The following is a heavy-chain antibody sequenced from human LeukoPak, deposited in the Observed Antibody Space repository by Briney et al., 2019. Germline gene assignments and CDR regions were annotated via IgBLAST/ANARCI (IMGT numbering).Heavy chain of an antibody. Sequence: SGPTLVKPTQTLTLTCTFSGFSLSTSGVGVGWIRQPPGKALEWLALIYWDDDKRYSPSLKSRLTITKDTSKNQVVLTMTNMDPVDTATYYCAHLYGHYDSSGYPSDAFDIWGQGTMVTVSS. V-gene: IGHV2-5*02. J-gene: IGHJ3*02. CDR3: AHLYGHYDSSGYPSDAFDI. D-gene: IGHD3-22*01. CDR2: IYWDDDK. CDR1: GFSLSTSGVG.